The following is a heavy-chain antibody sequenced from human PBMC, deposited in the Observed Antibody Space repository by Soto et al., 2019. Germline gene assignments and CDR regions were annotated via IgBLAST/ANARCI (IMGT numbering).Heavy chain of an antibody. CDR2: IIPIFGTA. Sequence: QVQLVQSGAEVKKPGSSVKVSCKASGGPFSSYAISWVRQAPGQGLEWMGGIIPIFGTANYAQKFQGSVTMTADESTSTAYKELSSVRAEDTAVYYWARDSCELPGPSYYYGMDVWGQGTTGTVSS. CDR1: GGPFSSYA. J-gene: IGHJ6*02. CDR3: ARDSCELPGPSYYYGMDV. D-gene: IGHD1-26*01. V-gene: IGHV1-69*01.